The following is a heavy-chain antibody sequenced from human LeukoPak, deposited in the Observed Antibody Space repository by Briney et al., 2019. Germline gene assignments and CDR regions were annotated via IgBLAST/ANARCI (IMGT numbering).Heavy chain of an antibody. J-gene: IGHJ4*02. CDR3: ARLGYCSSTSCYAWYFDY. D-gene: IGHD2-2*01. V-gene: IGHV4-59*01. CDR1: GGSISSYY. Sequence: PSETLSPTCTVSGGSISSYYWSWIRQPPGKGLEWIGYIYYSGSTNYNPSLKSRVTISVDTSKNQFSLKLSSVTAADTAVYYCARLGYCSSTSCYAWYFDYWGQGTLVTVSS. CDR2: IYYSGST.